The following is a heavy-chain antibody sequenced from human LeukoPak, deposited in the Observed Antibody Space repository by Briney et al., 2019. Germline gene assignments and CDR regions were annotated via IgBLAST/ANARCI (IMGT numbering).Heavy chain of an antibody. D-gene: IGHD6-19*01. CDR2: IYSGGST. J-gene: IGHJ4*02. CDR3: ARGRSSSGWPAFDY. V-gene: IGHV3-53*01. CDR1: GFTVSSNY. Sequence: GGSLRLSCAASGFTVSSNYMSWVRQAPGKGLEWVSVIYSGGSTYYADSVKGRFTNSRDNSKNTLYLQMNSLRAEDTAMYYCARGRSSSGWPAFDYWGQGTLVTVSS.